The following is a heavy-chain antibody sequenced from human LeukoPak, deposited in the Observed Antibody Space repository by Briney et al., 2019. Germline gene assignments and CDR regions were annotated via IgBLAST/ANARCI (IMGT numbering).Heavy chain of an antibody. D-gene: IGHD5-12*01. Sequence: SETLSLTCAVYGGSFSGYYWSWIRQPPGKGLEWIGEINHSGSTNYNPSLKSRVTISVDTSKNQFSLNLTSVTAADTGVYYCARHASGYVGLDYWGQGTLVTVSS. V-gene: IGHV4-34*01. J-gene: IGHJ4*02. CDR2: INHSGST. CDR1: GGSFSGYY. CDR3: ARHASGYVGLDY.